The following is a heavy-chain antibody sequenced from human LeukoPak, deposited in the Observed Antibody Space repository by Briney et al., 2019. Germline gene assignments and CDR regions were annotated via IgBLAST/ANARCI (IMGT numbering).Heavy chain of an antibody. D-gene: IGHD3-16*01. CDR2: IIPILGIA. CDR3: ASGMITFGGARYSDY. CDR1: GGTFSSYA. J-gene: IGHJ4*02. V-gene: IGHV1-69*04. Sequence: ASVKVSCKASGGTFSSYAISWVRQAPGQGLEWMGRIIPILGIANYAQKFQGRVTITADKSTSTAYMVLSSLRSEDTAVYYCASGMITFGGARYSDYWGQGTLVTVSS.